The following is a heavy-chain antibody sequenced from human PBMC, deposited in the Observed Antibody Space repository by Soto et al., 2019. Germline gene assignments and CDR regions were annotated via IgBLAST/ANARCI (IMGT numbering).Heavy chain of an antibody. V-gene: IGHV1-18*01. D-gene: IGHD2-15*01. Sequence: QVQLVQSGAEVKKPGASVKVSCKASGYTFTHYDINWVRQAPGHGLEWMGWISAYNGDTNYAQQLQGRVTMTTDTSTSTAYMELRSLRSDDTAVYYCARSGLPDPVVVVGHTPFDPWGQGTLVTVSA. J-gene: IGHJ5*02. CDR3: ARSGLPDPVVVVGHTPFDP. CDR2: ISAYNGDT. CDR1: GYTFTHYD.